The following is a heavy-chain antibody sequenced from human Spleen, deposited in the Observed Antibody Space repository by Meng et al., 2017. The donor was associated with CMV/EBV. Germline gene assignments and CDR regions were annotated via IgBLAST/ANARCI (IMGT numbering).Heavy chain of an antibody. CDR3: ARDEGLSNDY. J-gene: IGHJ4*02. D-gene: IGHD2-15*01. V-gene: IGHV3-48*04. CDR1: GFTFSSYS. Sequence: GESLKISCAASGFTFSSYSMNWVRQAPGKGLEWVSYISSSSSTIYHADSVKGRFTISRDNAKNSLYLQMNSLRAEDTAVYYCARDEGLSNDYWGQGTLVTSPQ. CDR2: ISSSSSTI.